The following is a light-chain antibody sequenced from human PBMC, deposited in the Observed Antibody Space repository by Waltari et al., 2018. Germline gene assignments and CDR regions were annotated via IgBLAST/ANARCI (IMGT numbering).Light chain of an antibody. CDR3: SSYTSSSTLV. J-gene: IGLJ3*02. CDR2: DVS. V-gene: IGLV2-14*03. Sequence: QSALTQPASVSGSPGQSITISCTGPSSDVGGYNSVPWYQPHPGNSPKLMIYDVSNRPSGVSNRFSGSKSGNTASLTISGLQAEDEADYHCSSYTSSSTLVFGGGTKLTVL. CDR1: SSDVGGYNS.